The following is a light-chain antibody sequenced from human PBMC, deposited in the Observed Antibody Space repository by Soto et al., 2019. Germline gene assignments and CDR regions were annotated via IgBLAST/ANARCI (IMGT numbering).Light chain of an antibody. J-gene: IGKJ1*01. CDR2: ATS. CDR1: QGISNY. Sequence: DIPMTQSPSAMAASVGDRVTITCRASQGISNYLAWFQQKPGKVTKRLIYATSSLQSGVPLRFSGSGSGTEFTLTISSLHPEDFATYYCLQHNSYPWTFGQGTKVEIK. CDR3: LQHNSYPWT. V-gene: IGKV1-17*03.